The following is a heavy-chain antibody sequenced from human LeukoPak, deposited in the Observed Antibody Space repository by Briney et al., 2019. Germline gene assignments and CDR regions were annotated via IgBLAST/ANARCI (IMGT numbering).Heavy chain of an antibody. Sequence: SETLSLTCTVSGGSISSSSYYWSWIRQPPGKGLEWIGYIYYSGSTNYNPSLKSRVTISVDTSKNQFSLKLSSVTAADTAVYYCAREDPRYCSGGSCDAFDIWGQGTMVTVSS. D-gene: IGHD2-15*01. CDR3: AREDPRYCSGGSCDAFDI. V-gene: IGHV4-61*01. CDR2: IYYSGST. CDR1: GGSISSSSYY. J-gene: IGHJ3*02.